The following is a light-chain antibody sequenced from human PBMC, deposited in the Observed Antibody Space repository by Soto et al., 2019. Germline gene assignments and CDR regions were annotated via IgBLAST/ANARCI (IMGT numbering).Light chain of an antibody. CDR3: AAWDDSPNVFYV. V-gene: IGLV1-44*01. Sequence: QAVVTQPPSVSGTPGQRVTISCSGSNSNIGSINVNWYQQLPGTAPKLLICVNDQRPSGVPDRFSGSKSGNSASLTISGLQSEDEAEYYCAAWDDSPNVFYVFGTGTKLTVL. CDR2: VND. J-gene: IGLJ1*01. CDR1: NSNIGSIN.